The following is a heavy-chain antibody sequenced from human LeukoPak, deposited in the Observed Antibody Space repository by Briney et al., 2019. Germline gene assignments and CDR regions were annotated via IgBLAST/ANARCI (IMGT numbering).Heavy chain of an antibody. CDR3: AADVDNRFDP. D-gene: IGHD2-21*01. CDR1: GFPFTSSA. V-gene: IGHV1-58*02. CDR2: IVVGSGNT. Sequence: GTSVQLSCKASGFPFTSSAMQWVRQARGQRLEWIGWIVVGSGNTNYAQKFQERVTITRHMSTSTAYMELSSLRSEDTAVYYCAADVDNRFDPWGQGTLVTVSS. J-gene: IGHJ5*02.